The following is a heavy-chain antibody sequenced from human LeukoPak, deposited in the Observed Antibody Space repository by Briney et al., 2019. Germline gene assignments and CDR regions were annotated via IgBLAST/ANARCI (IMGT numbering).Heavy chain of an antibody. J-gene: IGHJ4*01. D-gene: IGHD1-14*01. CDR3: VITAGPPTDH. Sequence: GGSLRLSRTASGITFSDYYMNWIRQAPGKGLEWLSFVSRGGSPIYYADSVKGRFTISRDNAKNSLYLQMNSLRVEDTAMYYCVITAGPPTDHWGQGALVTISS. V-gene: IGHV3-11*04. CDR1: GITFSDYY. CDR2: VSRGGSPI.